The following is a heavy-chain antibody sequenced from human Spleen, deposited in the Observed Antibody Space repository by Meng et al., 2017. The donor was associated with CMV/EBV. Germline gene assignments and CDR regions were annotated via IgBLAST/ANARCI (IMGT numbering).Heavy chain of an antibody. CDR2: ISSSSSYI. CDR3: VRDLIRGVAGARPRGPGDL. V-gene: IGHV3-21*01. D-gene: IGHD1-26*01. J-gene: IGHJ4*01. CDR1: GFTFSSYS. Sequence: GGSLRLSCAASGFTFSSYSMNWVRQAPGKGLEWVSSISSSSSYIYYADSVKGRFTISRDNAKNSLYLQMNSLRAEDTAVYYCVRDLIRGVAGARPRGPGDLWGHGTLVTVSS.